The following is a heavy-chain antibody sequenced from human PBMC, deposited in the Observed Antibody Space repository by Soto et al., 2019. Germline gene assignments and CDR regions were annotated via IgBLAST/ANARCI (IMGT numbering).Heavy chain of an antibody. J-gene: IGHJ4*02. D-gene: IGHD5-12*01. V-gene: IGHV3-30-3*01. CDR2: ISNDGNNQ. CDR1: GFPFSSFV. CDR3: AIGRDPYNYNY. Sequence: GGSLRLSCAASGFPFSSFVMHWVRQAPGKGLEWVAVISNDGNNQNYADSVKGRLTISRDNSLSTLYLQMSSLRPDDTAVYYCAIGRDPYNYNYWGRGTLVTVSS.